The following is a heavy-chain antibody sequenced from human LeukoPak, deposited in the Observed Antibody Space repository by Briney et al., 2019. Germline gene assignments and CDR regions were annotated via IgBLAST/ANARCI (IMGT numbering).Heavy chain of an antibody. Sequence: PGGSLRLSCAASGFTFSSYAMSWVLQAPGKGLEWVSAISGCGGSTYYADSVKGRFTISRDNSKNTLYLQMNSLRAEDTAVYYCAKDLSSVVVVAATPFGYWGQGTLVTVSS. CDR1: GFTFSSYA. CDR3: AKDLSSVVVVAATPFGY. J-gene: IGHJ4*02. CDR2: ISGCGGST. V-gene: IGHV3-23*01. D-gene: IGHD2-15*01.